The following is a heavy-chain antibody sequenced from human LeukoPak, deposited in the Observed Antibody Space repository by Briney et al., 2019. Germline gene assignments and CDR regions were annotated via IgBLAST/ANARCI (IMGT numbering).Heavy chain of an antibody. Sequence: SSVKVSCKASRGTFSSYAISWVRQAPGQGLEWMGGIIPIFGTANYAQKFQGRVTITADESTSTAYMELSSLRSEDTAVYYCARQIRYFDYYYYYMDVWGKGTTVTVSS. CDR1: RGTFSSYA. J-gene: IGHJ6*03. CDR3: ARQIRYFDYYYYYMDV. D-gene: IGHD3-9*01. V-gene: IGHV1-69*01. CDR2: IIPIFGTA.